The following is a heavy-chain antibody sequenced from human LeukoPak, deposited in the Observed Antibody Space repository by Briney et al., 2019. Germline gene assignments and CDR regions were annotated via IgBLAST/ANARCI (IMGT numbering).Heavy chain of an antibody. CDR2: IYYSGST. CDR1: GGSFSGYY. D-gene: IGHD2-15*01. CDR3: ARGGWHCSGGSCNWFDP. J-gene: IGHJ5*02. V-gene: IGHV4-34*01. Sequence: SETLSLTCAVYGGSFSGYYWGWIRQPPGKGLEWIGSIYYSGSTYYNPSLKSRLTISVDTSKNQFSLKLSSVTAADTAVYYCARGGWHCSGGSCNWFDPWGQGTLVTVSS.